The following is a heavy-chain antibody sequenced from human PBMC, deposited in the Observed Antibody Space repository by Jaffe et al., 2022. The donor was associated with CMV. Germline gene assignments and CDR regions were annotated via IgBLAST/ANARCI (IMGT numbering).Heavy chain of an antibody. Sequence: QVQLVQSGAEVKKPGASVKVSCKASGYTFTGYYMHWVRQAPGQGLEWMGWINPNSGGTNYAQKFQGRVTMTRDTSISTAYMELSRLRSDDTAVYYCARNAGYWSYYYYGMDVWGQGTTVTVSS. J-gene: IGHJ6*02. D-gene: IGHD2-8*02. CDR3: ARNAGYWSYYYYGMDV. CDR2: INPNSGGT. V-gene: IGHV1-2*02. CDR1: GYTFTGYY.